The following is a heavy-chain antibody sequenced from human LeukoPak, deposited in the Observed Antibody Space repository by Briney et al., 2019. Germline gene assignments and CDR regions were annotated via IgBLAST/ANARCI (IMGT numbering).Heavy chain of an antibody. CDR2: IYYTGRT. CDR3: ARVEMATISLDS. D-gene: IGHD5-24*01. Sequence: PSETLSLTCSVSSGSFSSITHYWTWIRQPPGKGLEWIGYIYYTGRTNYNPSLKGRVTISVDTSKNQFSLKLSSVTAADTAVYYCARVEMATISLDSWGQGTLVSVSS. CDR1: SGSFSSITHY. V-gene: IGHV4-61*01. J-gene: IGHJ4*02.